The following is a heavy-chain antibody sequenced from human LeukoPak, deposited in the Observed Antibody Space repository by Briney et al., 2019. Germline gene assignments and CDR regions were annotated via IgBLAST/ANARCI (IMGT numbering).Heavy chain of an antibody. J-gene: IGHJ4*02. CDR3: ARESSLLPVDY. CDR2: INSDGSST. CDR1: GFTFSSYW. D-gene: IGHD2/OR15-2a*01. Sequence: SGGSLRLSCAASGFTFSSYWMHWVRQAPGKGLVWVSRINSDGSSTSYADSVKGRFTISRDKATNTLYLQMSSLRAEDTAVYYCARESSLLPVDYWGQGTLVTVSS. V-gene: IGHV3-74*01.